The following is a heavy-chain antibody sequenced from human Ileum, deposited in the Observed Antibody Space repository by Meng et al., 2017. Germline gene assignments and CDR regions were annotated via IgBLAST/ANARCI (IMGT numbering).Heavy chain of an antibody. CDR3: AASLDGSRFDP. V-gene: IGHV4-30-4*01. CDR1: GGSISSVDYS. D-gene: IGHD2-2*03. J-gene: IGHJ5*02. Sequence: VQLQESGLGLVKSSQTLSLTCTVSGGSISSVDYSWSWILQPPGKGLEWIGYIFDTGPPYYSPPLRSRLSISMDTSKNQFSLRLTSVTAADTAVYYCAASLDGSRFDPWGQGTLVTVSS. CDR2: IFDTGPP.